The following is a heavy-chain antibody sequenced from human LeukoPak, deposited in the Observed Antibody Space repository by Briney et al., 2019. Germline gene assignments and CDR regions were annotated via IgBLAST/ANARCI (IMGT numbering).Heavy chain of an antibody. CDR1: GFTFSSHS. V-gene: IGHV3-21*01. J-gene: IGHJ4*02. D-gene: IGHD5-12*01. CDR2: ISSSSSYI. Sequence: GGSLRLSCAASGFTFSSHSMNWVRQAPGKGLEWVSSISSSSSYIYYADSVKGRFTISRDNAKNSLYLQMNSLRAEDTAVYYCARVDIVATMDYWGQGTLVTVSS. CDR3: ARVDIVATMDY.